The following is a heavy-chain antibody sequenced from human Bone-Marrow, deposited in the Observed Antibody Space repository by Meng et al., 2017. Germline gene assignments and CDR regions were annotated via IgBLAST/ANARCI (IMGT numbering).Heavy chain of an antibody. V-gene: IGHV4-34*01. J-gene: IGHJ4*02. CDR1: GGSFSGYY. D-gene: IGHD5-24*01. Sequence: VQLKQWGAGLFKPSGTLSLTCAVYGGSFSGYYWSWIRQPPGKGLEWIGEINHSGSTNYNPSLKSRVTISVDTSKNQFSLKLSSVTAADTAVYYCARTCRDGYNFDYWGQGTLVTVSS. CDR3: ARTCRDGYNFDY. CDR2: INHSGST.